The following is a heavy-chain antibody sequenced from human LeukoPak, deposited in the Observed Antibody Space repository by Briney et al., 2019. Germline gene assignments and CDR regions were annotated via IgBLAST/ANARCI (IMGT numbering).Heavy chain of an antibody. D-gene: IGHD3-22*01. J-gene: IGHJ4*02. CDR2: ISSSSSTI. CDR1: GFTFSSYS. V-gene: IGHV3-48*01. Sequence: GGSLRLSCAASGFTFSSYSMNWVRQAPGKGLEWVSYISSSSSTIYYADSVKGRFTISRDNAKNSLYLQMNSLRAEDTAVYYCAKTESSSYFYTYFNYWGQGTLVTVSS. CDR3: AKTESSSYFYTYFNY.